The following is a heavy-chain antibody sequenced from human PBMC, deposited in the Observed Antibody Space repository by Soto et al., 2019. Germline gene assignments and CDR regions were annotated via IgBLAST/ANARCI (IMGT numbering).Heavy chain of an antibody. V-gene: IGHV1-3*01. CDR1: GYTFTSYA. CDR2: INAGNGNT. D-gene: IGHD3-22*01. Sequence: ASVNVSCKASGYTFTSYAMHWVRQAPGQRLEWMGWINAGNGNTKYSQKFQGRVTITRDTSASTAYMELSSLRSEDTAVYYCALPSGYWGEYAFDIWGQGTMVTVSS. CDR3: ALPSGYWGEYAFDI. J-gene: IGHJ3*02.